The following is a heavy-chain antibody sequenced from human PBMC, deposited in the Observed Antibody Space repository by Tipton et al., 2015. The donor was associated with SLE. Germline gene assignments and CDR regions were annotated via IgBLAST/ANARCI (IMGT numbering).Heavy chain of an antibody. CDR1: GVTVSSNY. CDR2: IYSGGST. D-gene: IGHD3-16*01. V-gene: IGHV3-53*05. Sequence: SLRLSCTASGVTVSSNYMSWVRQAPGKGLEWVSVIYSGGSTYYADSVKGRFIISRDNAKNTLYLQMNSLRPEDTAVYYCARVAARIMSTYFDYWGQGPLVTVSS. CDR3: ARVAARIMSTYFDY. J-gene: IGHJ4*02.